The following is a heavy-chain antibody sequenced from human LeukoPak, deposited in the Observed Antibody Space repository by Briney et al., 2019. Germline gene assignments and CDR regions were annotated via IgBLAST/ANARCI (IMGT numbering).Heavy chain of an antibody. CDR2: ISSSSSTI. V-gene: IGHV3-48*01. D-gene: IGHD3-10*01. Sequence: GGSLRLSCAASGFTFSSYSMNWVRQAPGKGLEWVSYISSSSSTIYYADSVKGRFTISRDNAKNSLYLQVNSLRAEDTAVYYCARVGTMVRGVHFDYWGQGTLVTVSS. J-gene: IGHJ4*02. CDR1: GFTFSSYS. CDR3: ARVGTMVRGVHFDY.